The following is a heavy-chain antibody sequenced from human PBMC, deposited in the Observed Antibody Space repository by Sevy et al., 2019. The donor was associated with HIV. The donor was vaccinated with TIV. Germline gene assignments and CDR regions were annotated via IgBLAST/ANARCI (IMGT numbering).Heavy chain of an antibody. CDR3: AGLYCTGGVCYRGLYYYYYGMDV. Sequence: ASVKVSCKASGGTFSSYAISWVRQAPGQGLEWMGGIIPIFGTANYAQKFQGRVTITANESTSTAYMELSSLRSEDTAVYDCAGLYCTGGVCYRGLYYYYYGMDVWGQGTTVTVSS. CDR2: IIPIFGTA. J-gene: IGHJ6*02. V-gene: IGHV1-69*13. CDR1: GGTFSSYA. D-gene: IGHD2-8*02.